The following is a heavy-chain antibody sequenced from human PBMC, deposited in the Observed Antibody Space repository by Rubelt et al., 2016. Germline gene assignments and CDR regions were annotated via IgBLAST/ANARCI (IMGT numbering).Heavy chain of an antibody. D-gene: IGHD3-3*01. CDR3: ARQYDFWSGYYTRSDPLLGYNWFDP. V-gene: IGHV4-39*01. Sequence: YSGSTYYNPSLKSRVTISVDTSKNQFSLKLSSVTAADTAVYYCARQYDFWSGYYTRSDPLLGYNWFDPWGQGTLVTVSS. CDR2: YSGST. J-gene: IGHJ5*02.